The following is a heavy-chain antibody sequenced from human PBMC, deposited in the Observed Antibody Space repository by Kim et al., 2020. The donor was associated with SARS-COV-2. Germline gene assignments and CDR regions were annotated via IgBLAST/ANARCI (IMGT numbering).Heavy chain of an antibody. CDR2: IWYDGTNK. D-gene: IGHD6-13*01. J-gene: IGHJ4*02. CDR3: ATVFGPYSSTWYSIDY. Sequence: GGSLRLSCAVSGFTFSSRGMHWVRQAPGKGLEWVAVIWYDGTNKYYADSVKGRFTISRDNSKNTLYLQMNSLRAEDTAIYYCATVFGPYSSTWYSIDYWGQRDLVTVSS. V-gene: IGHV3-33*01. CDR1: GFTFSSRG.